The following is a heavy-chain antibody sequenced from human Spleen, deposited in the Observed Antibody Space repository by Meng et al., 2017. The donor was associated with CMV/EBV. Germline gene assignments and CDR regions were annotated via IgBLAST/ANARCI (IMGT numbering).Heavy chain of an antibody. CDR3: ARRYYDVLTGYYYFDQ. CDR2: ISPYNVNT. D-gene: IGHD3-9*01. J-gene: IGHJ4*02. V-gene: IGHV1-18*01. Sequence: ASVKVSCKASGYTFNSYDINWVRQAPGQGLEWMGWISPYNVNTDYARNLQGRVTITADTSTSTAYMELRSLRSDDTAVSYCARRYYDVLTGYYYFDQWGQGTQVTVSS. CDR1: GYTFNSYD.